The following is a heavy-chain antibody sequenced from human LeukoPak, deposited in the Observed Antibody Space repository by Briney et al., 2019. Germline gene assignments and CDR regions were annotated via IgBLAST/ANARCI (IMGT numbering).Heavy chain of an antibody. CDR3: ARDLIAAAGKEGYNWFDP. J-gene: IGHJ5*02. CDR1: GGSITSRNW. V-gene: IGHV4-4*02. CDR2: IYHSGDT. Sequence: SGTLSLTCAVSGGSITSRNWWSWVRQPPGKGLEWIGEIYHSGDTNYNPSLKTRVTISVDTSKNQFSLKLSSVTAADTAVYYCARDLIAAAGKEGYNWFDPWGQGTLVTVSS. D-gene: IGHD6-13*01.